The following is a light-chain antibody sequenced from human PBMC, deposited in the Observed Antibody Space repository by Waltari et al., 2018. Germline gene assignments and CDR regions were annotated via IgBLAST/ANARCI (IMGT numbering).Light chain of an antibody. CDR2: KAT. Sequence: DIQMTQSPSTLSASVGDSVTITCRASQSISSSLAWYQQKPGKAPNLLIYKATTLQSGVPSRFSGSGSGTDFSLTISSLQPDDSATYYCQQYNSNLYTFGQGTKLEI. CDR1: QSISSS. J-gene: IGKJ2*01. V-gene: IGKV1-5*03. CDR3: QQYNSNLYT.